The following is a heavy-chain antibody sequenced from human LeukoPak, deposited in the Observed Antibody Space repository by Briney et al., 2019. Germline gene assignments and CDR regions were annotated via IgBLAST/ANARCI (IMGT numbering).Heavy chain of an antibody. CDR1: GGSISSYY. Sequence: SETLSLTCTVSGGSISSYYWSWIRQPPGKGLEWIGYIYYSGSTNYNPSLKSRVTISVGTSKNQFSLKLSSVTAADTAVYYCARDFGYYYDSGGYSPYYFDYWGQGTLVTVSS. D-gene: IGHD3-22*01. V-gene: IGHV4-59*12. CDR3: ARDFGYYYDSGGYSPYYFDY. J-gene: IGHJ4*02. CDR2: IYYSGST.